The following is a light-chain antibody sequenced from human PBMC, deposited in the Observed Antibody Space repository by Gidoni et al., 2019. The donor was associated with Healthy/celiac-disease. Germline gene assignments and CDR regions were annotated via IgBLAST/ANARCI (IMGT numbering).Light chain of an antibody. CDR1: QSVSSN. V-gene: IGKV3-15*01. CDR3: QKYNNWPPWT. Sequence: EIVMTQSPATLSVSPGERATLSCRASQSVSSNLAWYQQKPGQSPRLLIYGASTRATGIPAMFSGSRSGTEFTITISSLQSEDFAVYYCQKYNNWPPWTFGQGTKVEIK. CDR2: GAS. J-gene: IGKJ1*01.